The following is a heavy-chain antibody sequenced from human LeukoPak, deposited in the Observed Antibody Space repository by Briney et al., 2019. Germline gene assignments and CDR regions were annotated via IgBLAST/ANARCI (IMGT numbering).Heavy chain of an antibody. CDR2: ISGGGSTI. CDR3: AKDGYYDSSGYPDY. Sequence: GGSLRLSCAASGFTFSDYYMSWIRQAPGKGLEWISYISGGGSTIYYADSVKGRFTISRDNAKNSLYLQMNSLRAEDTALYYCAKDGYYDSSGYPDYWGQGTLVTVSS. V-gene: IGHV3-11*01. CDR1: GFTFSDYY. J-gene: IGHJ4*02. D-gene: IGHD3-22*01.